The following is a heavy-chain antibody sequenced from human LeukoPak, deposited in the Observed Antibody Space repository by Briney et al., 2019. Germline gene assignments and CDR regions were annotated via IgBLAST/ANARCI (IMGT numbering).Heavy chain of an antibody. J-gene: IGHJ5*02. D-gene: IGHD3-22*01. CDR1: GGSISSGGYY. Sequence: PSETLSFTCTVSGGSISSGGYYWSWIRQHPGKGLEWIGYIYYSGSTYYNPSLKSRVTISVDTSKNQFSLKLSSVTAADTAVYYCAREVDSSGYQAWGQGTLVTVSS. CDR2: IYYSGST. CDR3: AREVDSSGYQA. V-gene: IGHV4-31*03.